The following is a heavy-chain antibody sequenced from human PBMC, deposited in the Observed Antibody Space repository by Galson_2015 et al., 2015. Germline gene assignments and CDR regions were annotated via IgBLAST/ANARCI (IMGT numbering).Heavy chain of an antibody. J-gene: IGHJ6*03. CDR1: GYTFTNYA. CDR3: ARDPWGLGYCTGGSCPRGPRNYYYMDV. V-gene: IGHV1-3*01. Sequence: SVKVSCKASGYTFTNYAMHWVRQAPGQSLEWMGWINAGTGHTKYSQEFQGRVTITRDTSASTVYMELSSLRSEDTAVYYCARDPWGLGYCTGGSCPRGPRNYYYMDVWGKGTTVTVSS. D-gene: IGHD2-15*01. CDR2: INAGTGHT.